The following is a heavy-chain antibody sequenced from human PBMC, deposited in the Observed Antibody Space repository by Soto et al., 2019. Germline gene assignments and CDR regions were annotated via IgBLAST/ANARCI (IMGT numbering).Heavy chain of an antibody. CDR1: GFIFSDYG. J-gene: IGHJ5*02. Sequence: QVQLVESGGGVVQPGRSLRLSCVASGFIFSDYGMHWVRQAPGKGLEWVAVIGYDGSKKYYADSVKGRFTISRDNSKNTLDLQMDSLRAADTAVYYCARKGSIVAAAYWWFDPWGQGTLVTVSS. CDR3: ARKGSIVAAAYWWFDP. CDR2: IGYDGSKK. V-gene: IGHV3-33*01. D-gene: IGHD6-13*01.